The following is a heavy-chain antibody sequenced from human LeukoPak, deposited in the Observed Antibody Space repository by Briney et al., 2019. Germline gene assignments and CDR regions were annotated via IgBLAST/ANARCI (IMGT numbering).Heavy chain of an antibody. J-gene: IGHJ4*02. CDR1: GFTFSSYA. CDR2: ISYDGSNK. D-gene: IGHD5-18*01. CDR3: ARGLTAMVT. V-gene: IGHV3-30*04. Sequence: GGSLRLSCAASGFTFSSYAMHWVRQAPGKGLEWVAVISYDGSNKYYADSVKGRFTISRDNSKNTLYLQMNSLRAEDTAVYYCARGLTAMVTRGQGTLVTVSS.